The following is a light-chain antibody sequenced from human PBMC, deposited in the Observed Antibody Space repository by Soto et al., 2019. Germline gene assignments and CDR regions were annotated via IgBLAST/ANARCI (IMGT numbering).Light chain of an antibody. CDR1: SSDIGESNY. CDR3: SSYSSGSTLDV. Sequence: QSVLTQPASVSGSPGQSITISCTGTSSDIGESNYVSWYQQHPGRALRLLIHEPSYRPSGVSQRYSGSKFGNTASLTISRLQAEDEADYHCSSYSSGSTLDVFGTGTKVTVL. J-gene: IGLJ1*01. V-gene: IGLV2-14*01. CDR2: EPS.